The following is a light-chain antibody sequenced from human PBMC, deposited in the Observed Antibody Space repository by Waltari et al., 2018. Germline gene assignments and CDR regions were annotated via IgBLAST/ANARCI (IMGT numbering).Light chain of an antibody. J-gene: IGLJ1*01. Sequence: QSALTQPASVSGSPGQSITISCTGTSSDIGEYNSVSWYQQHPGKVPKLLIYEVNNRPSGVSNRFSGSKSGNTASLTISGLQAEDEADYYCSSYTSDSSLDFGTGTKVTVL. V-gene: IGLV2-14*01. CDR2: EVN. CDR3: SSYTSDSSLD. CDR1: SSDIGEYNS.